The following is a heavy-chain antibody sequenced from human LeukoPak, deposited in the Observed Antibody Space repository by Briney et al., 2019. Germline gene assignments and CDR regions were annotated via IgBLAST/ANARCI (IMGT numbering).Heavy chain of an antibody. J-gene: IGHJ4*02. CDR1: GFTFSSYG. CDR2: IWYDGSNK. CDR3: ARDRYSSGRDDFDY. D-gene: IGHD6-19*01. Sequence: GGSLRLSCAASGFTFSSYGMHWVRQAPGKGLEWGAVIWYDGSNKYYADSVKGRFTISRDNSKNTLYLQMNSLRAEDTAVYYCARDRYSSGRDDFDYWGQGTLVTVSS. V-gene: IGHV3-33*01.